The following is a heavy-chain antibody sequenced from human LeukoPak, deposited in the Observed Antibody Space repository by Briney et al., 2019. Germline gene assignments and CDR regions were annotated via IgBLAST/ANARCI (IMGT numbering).Heavy chain of an antibody. CDR3: ELFYLGSGTSDAFDI. J-gene: IGHJ3*02. CDR2: ISKDGSNE. CDR1: GFTFNSYA. Sequence: PGRFLRLSCAASGFTFNSYAMHWVRQAPGKGLEWVAIISKDGSNEHYADSVKGRFTVSRDNSKNTLYMQMNSLRVEDTAVYYCELFYLGSGTSDAFDIWGHGTMVTVSS. V-gene: IGHV3-30*03. D-gene: IGHD3-10*01.